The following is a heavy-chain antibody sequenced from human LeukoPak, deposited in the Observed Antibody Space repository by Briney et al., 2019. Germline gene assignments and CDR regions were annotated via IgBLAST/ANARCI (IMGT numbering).Heavy chain of an antibody. J-gene: IGHJ4*02. Sequence: GGSLRLSCAASGFTFSSYGMHWVRQAPGKGLEWVAFIRYDGSNKYYADSVKGRFTISSDNSKNTLYLQMNSLRAEDTAVYYCAKDVTSGSYYADFDYWGQGTLVTVSS. CDR1: GFTFSSYG. CDR3: AKDVTSGSYYADFDY. V-gene: IGHV3-30*02. D-gene: IGHD1-26*01. CDR2: IRYDGSNK.